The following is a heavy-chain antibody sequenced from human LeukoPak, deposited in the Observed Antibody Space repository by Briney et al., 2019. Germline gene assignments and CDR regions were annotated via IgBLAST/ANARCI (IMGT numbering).Heavy chain of an antibody. CDR2: IFPGDSDT. CDR1: GYSFTSYW. J-gene: IGHJ4*02. Sequence: GEAMQISSQGSGYSFTSYWIGWVRPMPRKGLEWMGIIFPGDSDTRYSPSFQGQVTISADKSISTAYLQWSSLKASDTAMYYCARKSRNCSSTSCYPRAHFDYWGQGTLVTVSS. V-gene: IGHV5-51*01. D-gene: IGHD2-2*01. CDR3: ARKSRNCSSTSCYPRAHFDY.